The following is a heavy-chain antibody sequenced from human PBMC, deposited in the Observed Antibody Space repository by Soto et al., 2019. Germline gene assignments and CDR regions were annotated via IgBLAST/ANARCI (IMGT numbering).Heavy chain of an antibody. CDR2: IIRSGGSK. CDR3: AKGLERPVDY. CDR1: GFPFSSYA. D-gene: IGHD1-1*01. J-gene: IGHJ4*02. Sequence: RGSLRLSCPSSGFPFSSYAMSMVRQAPGKGLDLVSAIIRSGGSKYCAASVKGRFTISRDNAKNTLYLQMNSLRAQHTSEHNCAKGLERPVDYGRQGSLVAAAS. V-gene: IGHV3-23*01.